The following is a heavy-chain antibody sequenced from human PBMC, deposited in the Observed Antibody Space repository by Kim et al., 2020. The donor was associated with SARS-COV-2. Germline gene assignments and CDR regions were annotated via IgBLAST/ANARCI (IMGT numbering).Heavy chain of an antibody. D-gene: IGHD6-19*01. Sequence: SRVTISVDASKNQFSLKLSSVTAADTAVYYCARRSLSIAVAGREENWFDPWGQGTLVTVSS. CDR3: ARRSLSIAVAGREENWFDP. J-gene: IGHJ5*02. V-gene: IGHV4-39*01.